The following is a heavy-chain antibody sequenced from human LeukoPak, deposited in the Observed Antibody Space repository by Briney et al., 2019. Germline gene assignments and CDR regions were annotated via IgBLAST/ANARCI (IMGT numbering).Heavy chain of an antibody. CDR3: VSPRAFRYGYFAY. CDR2: IYYSKNT. J-gene: IGHJ4*02. Sequence: SETLPLICTVSGGPISSSIPYWGWIRQPPGKGLEWIGSIYYSKNTYYNPSLKSRVTISADTSKNQFSPTLGSVSATDTAVYYCVSPRAFRYGYFAYWAEGTLVTVSS. CDR1: GGPISSSIPY. V-gene: IGHV4-39*01. D-gene: IGHD5-18*01.